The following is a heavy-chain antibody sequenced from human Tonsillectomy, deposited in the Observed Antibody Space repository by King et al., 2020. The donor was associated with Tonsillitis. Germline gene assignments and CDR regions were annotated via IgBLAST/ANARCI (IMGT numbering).Heavy chain of an antibody. D-gene: IGHD2-15*01. V-gene: IGHV4-39*07. J-gene: IGHJ6*02. CDR2: IYYSGST. CDR1: GGSISSSSYY. Sequence: LQLQESGPGLVKPSETLSLTCSVSGGSISSSSYYWGWIRQPPGKGLEWIGTIYYSGSTFYNPSLKSRVTISVDTSKTQFSLKLSSVTAADTAVYYCAGEQSPVLDYFDMDVWGRGTTVTVSS. CDR3: AGEQSPVLDYFDMDV.